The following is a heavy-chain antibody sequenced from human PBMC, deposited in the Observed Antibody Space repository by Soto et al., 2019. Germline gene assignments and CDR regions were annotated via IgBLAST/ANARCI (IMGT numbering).Heavy chain of an antibody. J-gene: IGHJ4*02. V-gene: IGHV4-39*07. CDR3: ARSFGWYAIDQ. CDR1: GGTISSSSYY. D-gene: IGHD6-19*01. CDR2: IHHTGST. Sequence: LETLPLTCPVSGGTISSSSYYWGWIRQPPGKGLEWIGSIHHTGSTNNNPSLKSRVTMSVDKSKNQFSLNLNSVTAADTAVYYCARSFGWYAIDQWGQGTLVTVSS.